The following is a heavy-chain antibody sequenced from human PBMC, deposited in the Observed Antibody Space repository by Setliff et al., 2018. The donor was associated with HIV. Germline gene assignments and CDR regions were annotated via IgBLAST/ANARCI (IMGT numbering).Heavy chain of an antibody. J-gene: IGHJ5*02. CDR1: NYTLINYG. D-gene: IGHD2-2*01. V-gene: IGHV1-18*01. CDR3: VRGHCNSDKCWYTWFDP. Sequence: ASVKVSCKASNYTLINYGVSWVRQAPGQGLEWMGWIGSYSGYTIYAQKFQERLTMTTDTSTTTASMELRSLRSDDTAVYYCVRGHCNSDKCWYTWFDPWGQGTLVTVSS. CDR2: IGSYSGYT.